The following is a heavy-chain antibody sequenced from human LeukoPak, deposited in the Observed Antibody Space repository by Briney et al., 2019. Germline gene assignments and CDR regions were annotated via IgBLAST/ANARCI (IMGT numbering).Heavy chain of an antibody. CDR2: IYYSGST. J-gene: IGHJ4*02. D-gene: IGHD5-18*01. CDR1: GGSISSSSYY. V-gene: IGHV4-39*01. Sequence: PSETLSLTCTVSGGSISSSSYYWGWIRQPPGKGLEWIGSIYYSGSTYYNPSLKSRVTISVDTSKNQFSLKLGSVTAADTAVYYCARAHTAMADYFDYWGQGTLVTVSS. CDR3: ARAHTAMADYFDY.